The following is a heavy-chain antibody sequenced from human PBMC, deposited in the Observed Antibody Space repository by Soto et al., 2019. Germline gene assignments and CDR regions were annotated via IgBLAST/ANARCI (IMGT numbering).Heavy chain of an antibody. CDR3: ARLDRERNGMDV. D-gene: IGHD1-26*01. CDR2: IYPGDSDT. V-gene: IGHV5-51*01. CDR1: GYSVTSYW. Sequence: EARKISWKGSGYSVTSYWIGWVRQMPGKGLEWMGIIYPGDSDTRYSPSFQGQVTISADKSISTAYLQWSRLKASDTAMYYCARLDRERNGMDVWGQGTTVPVSS. J-gene: IGHJ6*02.